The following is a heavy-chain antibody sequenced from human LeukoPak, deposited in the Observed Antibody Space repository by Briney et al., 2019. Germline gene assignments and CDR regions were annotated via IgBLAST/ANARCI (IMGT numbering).Heavy chain of an antibody. D-gene: IGHD2-2*01. V-gene: IGHV1-2*02. CDR2: INPHSGGT. CDR1: GYTFTGYY. CDR3: VRDRTKYCSSTSCPLDY. Sequence: ASVNVSCKASGYTFTGYYLHWGRQAPGQGLEWMGWINPHSGGTNYAQKFQGRVTMTRDTSISTAYMELSRLRSDDTAVYYCVRDRTKYCSSTSCPLDYWGQGTLVTVSS. J-gene: IGHJ4*02.